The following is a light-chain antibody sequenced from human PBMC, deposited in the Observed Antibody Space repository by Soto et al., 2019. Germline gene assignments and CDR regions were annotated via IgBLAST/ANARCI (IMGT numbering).Light chain of an antibody. CDR1: QSVSSNY. V-gene: IGKV3-20*01. CDR3: QQYGSSPWT. CDR2: GAS. Sequence: EIGLTQSPGTLSLSPGERATLSCRASQSVSSNYLAWYQQKPGQAPRLLIYGASSRATGIPDRFSGSGSGTDFTLTISRLEPEDFVVYYCQQYGSSPWTFGQGTKVEIK. J-gene: IGKJ1*01.